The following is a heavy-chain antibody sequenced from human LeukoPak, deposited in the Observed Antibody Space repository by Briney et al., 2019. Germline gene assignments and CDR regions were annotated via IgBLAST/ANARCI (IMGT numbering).Heavy chain of an antibody. CDR1: GFXVSSYY. V-gene: IGHV3-66*01. Sequence: GGSLRLSCAASGFXVSSYYMTWVRQAPGKGLEWVSVIYSGGSTYYADSMKGRFAISRDSSKNTLFLQMNSLRAEDTAVYYCARVNVCPRCHFDYWGQGNLVAVSS. J-gene: IGHJ4*02. CDR3: ARVNVCPRCHFDY. D-gene: IGHD3-16*01. CDR2: IYSGGST.